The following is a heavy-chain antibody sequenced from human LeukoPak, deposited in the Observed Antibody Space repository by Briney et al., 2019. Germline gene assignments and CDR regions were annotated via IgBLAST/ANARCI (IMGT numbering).Heavy chain of an antibody. J-gene: IGHJ4*02. CDR1: GGSFSGYY. CDR2: INHSGST. CDR3: ARIVMVRGVIDY. V-gene: IGHV4-34*01. Sequence: SETLSLTCAVYGGSFSGYYWSWIRQPPGKGLEWIGEINHSGSTNYNPSLKSRVTISVDTSKNQFSLKLSSVTAADTAVYYCARIVMVRGVIDYWGQGTLVTVSS. D-gene: IGHD3-10*01.